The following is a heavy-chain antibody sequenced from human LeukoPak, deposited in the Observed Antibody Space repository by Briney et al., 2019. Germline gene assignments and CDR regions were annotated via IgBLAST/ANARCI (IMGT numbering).Heavy chain of an antibody. CDR3: ATQFWWAAVAGKVLDY. D-gene: IGHD6-19*01. Sequence: GGSLRLSCAASGFTFSSYWMSWVRQAPGKGLEWVANLKEDGSEKYYVDSVKGRFTISRDNAKNSLYLQMNSLRAEDTAVYYCATQFWWAAVAGKVLDYWGQGTLVTVSS. V-gene: IGHV3-7*05. CDR1: GFTFSSYW. CDR2: LKEDGSEK. J-gene: IGHJ4*02.